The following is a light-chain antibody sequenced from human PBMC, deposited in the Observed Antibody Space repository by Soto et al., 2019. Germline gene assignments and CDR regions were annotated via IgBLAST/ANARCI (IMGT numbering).Light chain of an antibody. CDR3: CSYAGSSPYVV. Sequence: QSALTQPASVSGSPGQSITISCTGTSSDVGSYNLVSWYQQHPGKAPKLMIYEVSKRPSGVSNRFSGSKSGNTASLTISGLQAEDEADYYCCSYAGSSPYVVFGGGTTLTVL. CDR1: SSDVGSYNL. CDR2: EVS. J-gene: IGLJ2*01. V-gene: IGLV2-23*02.